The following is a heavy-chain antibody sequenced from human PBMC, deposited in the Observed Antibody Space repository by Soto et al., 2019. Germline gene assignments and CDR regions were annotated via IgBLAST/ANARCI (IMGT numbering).Heavy chain of an antibody. CDR3: AKQLNHYYYGMDV. J-gene: IGHJ6*02. CDR1: GGSISSSSYS. Sequence: PSETLSLTCIVSGGSISSSSYSWAWIRQPPGKGLEWIGSIYYGVSTYYNPSLESRVTISVDTSKNQFSLKLSSVTAADTAVYYCAKQLNHYYYGMDVWGQGTTVTVSS. V-gene: IGHV4-39*01. CDR2: IYYGVST. D-gene: IGHD1-1*01.